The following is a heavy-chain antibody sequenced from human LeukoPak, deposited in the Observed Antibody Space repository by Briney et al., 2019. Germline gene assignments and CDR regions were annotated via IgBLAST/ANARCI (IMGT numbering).Heavy chain of an antibody. CDR2: INAGSGIT. J-gene: IGHJ5*02. Sequence: ASVKVSCKASGYTLTMYAMHWVRQAPGQRLEWMGWINAGSGITQYSQKFQGRVTITRDTSASTAYMELSSLRSEDTAVYYCARGPGWFDPWGQGTLVTVSS. V-gene: IGHV1-3*01. CDR3: ARGPGWFDP. CDR1: GYTLTMYA.